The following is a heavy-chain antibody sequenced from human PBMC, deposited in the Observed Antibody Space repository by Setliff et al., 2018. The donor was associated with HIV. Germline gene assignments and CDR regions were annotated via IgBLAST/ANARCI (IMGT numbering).Heavy chain of an antibody. V-gene: IGHV1-18*01. Sequence: GPSVKVSCKASGYTFTSYGISWVRQAPGQGLEWMGWISGYNGNTNFAQKLQGRVTMTTDTSTSTAYMELRSLSSDDTAVYYCARDRLNVYSSGWGVGYWGQGTLVTVSS. J-gene: IGHJ4*02. CDR1: GYTFTSYG. D-gene: IGHD6-25*01. CDR2: ISGYNGNT. CDR3: ARDRLNVYSSGWGVGY.